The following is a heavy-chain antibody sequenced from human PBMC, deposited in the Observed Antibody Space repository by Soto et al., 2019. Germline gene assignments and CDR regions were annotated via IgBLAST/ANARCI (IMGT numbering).Heavy chain of an antibody. CDR2: IYYSGNT. Sequence: PLETLSLTCAVSGYSISSSNWWGWIRQPPGKGLEWIGYIYYSGNTYYNPSLKSRLTMSLDTSQNQFSLHLTSVIAADSALYFCARATTVTSSFFFYGLDIWGQGTTVTVSS. CDR1: GYSISSSNW. V-gene: IGHV4-28*03. J-gene: IGHJ6*02. CDR3: ARATTVTSSFFFYGLDI. D-gene: IGHD4-17*01.